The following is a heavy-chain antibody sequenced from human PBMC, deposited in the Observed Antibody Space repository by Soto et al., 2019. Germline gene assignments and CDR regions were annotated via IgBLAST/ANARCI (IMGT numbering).Heavy chain of an antibody. CDR3: AREGLNYYDSFLNWFDP. CDR1: GYTFTGYY. V-gene: IGHV1-2*04. J-gene: IGHJ5*02. Sequence: ASVKVSCKASGYTFTGYYMHWVRQAPGQGLEWMGWINPNSGGTNYAQKFQGWVTITRDTSASTAYMELSSLRSEDTAVYYCAREGLNYYDSFLNWFDPWGQGTLVTVSS. CDR2: INPNSGGT. D-gene: IGHD3-22*01.